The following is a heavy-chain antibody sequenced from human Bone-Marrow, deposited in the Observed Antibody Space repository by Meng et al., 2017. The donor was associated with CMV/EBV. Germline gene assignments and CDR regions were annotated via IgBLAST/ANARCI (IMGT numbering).Heavy chain of an antibody. CDR1: GSTFSSYA. CDR3: AKDPSSGWYPGVDY. CDR2: ISGSGGST. J-gene: IGHJ4*02. D-gene: IGHD6-19*01. Sequence: GGSLRLSCAASGSTFSSYAMSWVRQAPGKGLEWVSAISGSGGSTYYADSVKGRFTISRDNSKNTLYLQMNSLRAEDTAVYYCAKDPSSGWYPGVDYWGQGTLVTVSS. V-gene: IGHV3-23*01.